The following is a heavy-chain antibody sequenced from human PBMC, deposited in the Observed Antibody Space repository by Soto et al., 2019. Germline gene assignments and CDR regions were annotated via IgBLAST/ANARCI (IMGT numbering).Heavy chain of an antibody. V-gene: IGHV6-1*01. CDR3: AISEGFDAFDI. J-gene: IGHJ3*02. Sequence: PSQTLSLTCAISGDSVSSNSAAWNWIRQSQSRGLEWLGRTYYRSKWYNDYAVSVKSRITINPDTSKNQFSLQLNSVTPEDTAVYYCAISEGFDAFDIWGQGTMVTVSS. CDR1: GDSVSSNSAA. CDR2: TYYRSKWYN.